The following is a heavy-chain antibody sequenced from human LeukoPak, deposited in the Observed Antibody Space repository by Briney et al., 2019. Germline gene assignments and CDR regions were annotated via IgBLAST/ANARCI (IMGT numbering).Heavy chain of an antibody. V-gene: IGHV1-3*01. Sequence: ASVKVCCKASGYAFTSYAMHWVRQAPGQRLEWMGWINAGNGNTKYSQKFQGRVTITRATSASTAYMELSSLRSEDTAVYYCARGGDHYYDSSGYYRAFNYWGQGTLVTVSA. CDR3: ARGGDHYYDSSGYYRAFNY. J-gene: IGHJ4*02. CDR1: GYAFTSYA. D-gene: IGHD3-22*01. CDR2: INAGNGNT.